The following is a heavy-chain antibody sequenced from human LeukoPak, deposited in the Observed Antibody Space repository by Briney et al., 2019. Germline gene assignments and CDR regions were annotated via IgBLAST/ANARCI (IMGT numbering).Heavy chain of an antibody. Sequence: GGSLRLSCAVSGFIFSDYWMSWVRQAPGKGLEWVANIKYDGREKYYVDSMKGRFTISRDNAKNSLYPQMNSLRAEDTAVYYCARVGVVGGRLDNWGHGVLVTVSS. CDR3: ARVGVVGGRLDN. J-gene: IGHJ4*01. D-gene: IGHD2-21*01. CDR2: IKYDGREK. V-gene: IGHV3-7*01. CDR1: GFIFSDYW.